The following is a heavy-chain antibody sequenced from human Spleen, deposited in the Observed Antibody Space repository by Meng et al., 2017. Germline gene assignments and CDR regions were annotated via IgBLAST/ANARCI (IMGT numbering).Heavy chain of an antibody. D-gene: IGHD3-22*01. Sequence: ASVKVSCKASGYIISAYYMDWVRQAPGQGLEWMGRINPNRGGINYAQKFQGRVTMARDTSISTVYMELSSLRSDDTAVYYCARAGDSSSPIDYWGQGTLGTVSS. V-gene: IGHV1-2*06. CDR1: GYIISAYY. CDR3: ARAGDSSSPIDY. CDR2: INPNRGGI. J-gene: IGHJ4*02.